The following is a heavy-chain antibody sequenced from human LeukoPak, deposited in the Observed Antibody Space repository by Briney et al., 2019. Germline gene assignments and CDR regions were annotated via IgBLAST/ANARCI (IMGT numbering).Heavy chain of an antibody. J-gene: IGHJ6*03. CDR3: ARTRIGSSWEMPVYYYYMDV. D-gene: IGHD6-13*01. Sequence: SQTLSLTCTVSGGSISSGDYYWSWIRQPPGKGLECIGYIYYSGSTYYNPSLKSRVTISVDTSKNQFSLKLSSVTAADTAVYYCARTRIGSSWEMPVYYYYMDVWGKGTTVTVSS. CDR2: IYYSGST. CDR1: GGSISSGDYY. V-gene: IGHV4-30-4*08.